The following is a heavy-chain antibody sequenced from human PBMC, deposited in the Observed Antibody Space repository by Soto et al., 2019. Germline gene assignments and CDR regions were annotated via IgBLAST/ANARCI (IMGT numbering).Heavy chain of an antibody. D-gene: IGHD5-18*01. CDR2: IYYSGST. CDR1: GGSMSSYD. CDR3: ARGRSGDSYGETSYYFDY. V-gene: IGHV4-59*01. Sequence: SETLSLTCTVSGGSMSSYDWNWIRQPPGKGLEWIGDIYYSGSTNYNPSLKSRVTISVDTSKNQFSLKLNSVTAADTAVYYCARGRSGDSYGETSYYFDYWGQGALVTVSS. J-gene: IGHJ4*02.